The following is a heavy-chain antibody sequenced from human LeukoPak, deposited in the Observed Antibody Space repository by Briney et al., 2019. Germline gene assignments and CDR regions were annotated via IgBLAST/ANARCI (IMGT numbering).Heavy chain of an antibody. V-gene: IGHV1-2*02. CDR2: INPNSGGT. CDR1: GYTFTGYY. CDR3: AKVIAGSPGLDP. D-gene: IGHD2-21*01. J-gene: IGHJ5*02. Sequence: ASVKVSCKASGYTFTGYYLHWVRQAPGQGLEWMGWINPNSGGTNYAQKFQGRVTMTRDTSISTAYMEVSRLTSDDTAVYYCAKVIAGSPGLDPWGQGTLVTVSS.